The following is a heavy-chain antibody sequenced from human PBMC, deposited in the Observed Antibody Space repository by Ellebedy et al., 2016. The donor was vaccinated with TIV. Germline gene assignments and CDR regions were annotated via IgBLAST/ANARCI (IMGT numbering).Heavy chain of an antibody. J-gene: IGHJ6*03. D-gene: IGHD2-8*01. Sequence: SETLSLXXTVSGVSISRAGYYWSWIRQLPGKGLEWIGYIYFSGSFYYNTSLKSRLTISRDSSKNQFSLQLTSVTAADTAVYYCAARYCTDSDCYKDYMDVWGKGTTVTVSS. CDR1: GVSISRAGYY. CDR2: IYFSGSF. V-gene: IGHV4-31*03. CDR3: AARYCTDSDCYKDYMDV.